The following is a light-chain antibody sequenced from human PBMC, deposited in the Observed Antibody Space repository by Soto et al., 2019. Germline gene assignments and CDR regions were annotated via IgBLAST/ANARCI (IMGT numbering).Light chain of an antibody. V-gene: IGKV1-39*01. CDR1: RSIGNN. CDR2: SAS. J-gene: IGKJ5*01. Sequence: EIQVTQSTTSLSASVGDRVTITCRASRSIGNNLNWYQQRPGKAPQLLIYSASSLQSGVPSRFSGTSSGTDFTLTINGLQAEDFATYYCQQSFSPHIAFGQGTRLEIK. CDR3: QQSFSPHIA.